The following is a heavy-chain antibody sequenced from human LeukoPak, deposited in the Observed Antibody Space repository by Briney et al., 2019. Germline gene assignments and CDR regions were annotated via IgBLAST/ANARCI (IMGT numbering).Heavy chain of an antibody. CDR2: IIPILGIA. J-gene: IGHJ4*02. CDR3: ARDLPPYYFDY. CDR1: GGIFSSYA. Sequence: ASVKVSCKASGGIFSSYAISWVRQAPGQGLEWMGRIIPILGIANYAQKFQGRVTITADKSTSTAYMDLSSLRSEDTAVYYCARDLPPYYFDYWGQGTLVTVSS. V-gene: IGHV1-69*04.